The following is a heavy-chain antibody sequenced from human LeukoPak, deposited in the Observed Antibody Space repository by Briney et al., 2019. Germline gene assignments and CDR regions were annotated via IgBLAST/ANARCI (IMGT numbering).Heavy chain of an antibody. CDR2: IYYSGST. V-gene: IGHV4-59*08. J-gene: IGHJ5*02. D-gene: IGHD3-10*01. CDR3: ARPYGSGSCYNP. Sequence: SETLSLTCSVSGGSISSYYWSWIRQPPGKRLEWIGYIYYSGSTNYNPSLKSRVTISVDTSKNQFSLKLSSVTAADTAVYYCARPYGSGSCYNPWGQGTLVTVSS. CDR1: GGSISSYY.